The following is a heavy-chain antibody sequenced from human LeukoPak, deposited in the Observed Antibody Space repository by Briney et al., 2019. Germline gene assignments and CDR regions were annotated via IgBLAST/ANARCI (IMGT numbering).Heavy chain of an antibody. D-gene: IGHD3-10*02. Sequence: GAAVKVSCKASGGTFSSYAISWVRQAPGQGLEWMGRIIPILGIANYAQKFQGRVTITADKSTSTAYMELSSLRSEDTAVYYCARGPVHRQDYWGQGTLVTVSS. CDR1: GGTFSSYA. J-gene: IGHJ4*02. V-gene: IGHV1-69*04. CDR2: IIPILGIA. CDR3: ARGPVHRQDY.